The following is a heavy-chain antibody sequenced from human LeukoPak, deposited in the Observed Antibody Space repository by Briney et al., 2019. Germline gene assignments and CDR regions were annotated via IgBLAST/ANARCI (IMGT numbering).Heavy chain of an antibody. V-gene: IGHV1-2*02. D-gene: IGHD3-9*01. CDR3: AATYYDILTGYYPPTL. CDR1: GYTFTGYY. CDR2: INPNSGGT. Sequence: ASVKVSCKASGYTFTGYYMHWVRQAPGHGLEWMGWINPNSGGTNYAQKFQGRVTMTRDTSISTAYMELSRLRSDDTAVYYCAATYYDILTGYYPPTLWGQGTLVTVSS. J-gene: IGHJ4*02.